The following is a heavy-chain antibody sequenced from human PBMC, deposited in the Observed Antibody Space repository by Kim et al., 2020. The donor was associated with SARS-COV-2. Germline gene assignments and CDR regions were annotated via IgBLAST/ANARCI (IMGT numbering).Heavy chain of an antibody. CDR2: T. D-gene: IGHD1-26*01. CDR3: AMGVGATPFDP. V-gene: IGHV1-18*01. J-gene: IGHJ5*02. Sequence: TNYAQKLQGRVTMTTDTSTSTAYMGLRSLRSDDTAVYYCAMGVGATPFDPWGQGTLVTVSS.